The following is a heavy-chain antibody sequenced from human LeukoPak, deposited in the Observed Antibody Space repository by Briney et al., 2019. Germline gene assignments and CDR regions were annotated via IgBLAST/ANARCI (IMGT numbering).Heavy chain of an antibody. V-gene: IGHV1-69*05. D-gene: IGHD3-22*01. Sequence: GASVKVSCKASGGTFSSYAISWVRQAPGQGLEWMGGIIPIFGTANYAQKLQSRVTMTTDTSTSTAYMELRSLRSDDTAVYYCARDPVGGYPSVVDWFDPWGQGTLVTVSS. CDR2: IIPIFGTA. J-gene: IGHJ5*02. CDR1: GGTFSSYA. CDR3: ARDPVGGYPSVVDWFDP.